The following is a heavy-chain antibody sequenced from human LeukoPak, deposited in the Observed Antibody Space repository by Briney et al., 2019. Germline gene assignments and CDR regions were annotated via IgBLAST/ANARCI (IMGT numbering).Heavy chain of an antibody. D-gene: IGHD3-10*01. CDR2: ISGSGGST. Sequence: GGSQRLSCAASGFTFSSYAMSWVRQAPGKGLEWVSAISGSGGSTYYADSVKGRFTISRDNSKNTLYLQMNSLRAEDTAVYYCANLIGSGGVGYWGQGTLVTVSS. J-gene: IGHJ4*02. V-gene: IGHV3-23*01. CDR1: GFTFSSYA. CDR3: ANLIGSGGVGY.